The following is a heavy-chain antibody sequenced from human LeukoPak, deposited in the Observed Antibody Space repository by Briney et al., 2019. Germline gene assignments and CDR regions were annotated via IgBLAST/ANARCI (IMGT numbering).Heavy chain of an antibody. CDR2: ISTYNGNT. CDR3: ARDRSYSGSYHLFDY. J-gene: IGHJ4*02. V-gene: IGHV1-18*01. CDR1: GYTFTSYG. Sequence: ASVKVSCKASGYTFTSYGISWVRQAPGRGLEWMGWISTYNGNTNYAQKLQGRVTMTTDTSTSTAYMELRSLRSDDTAVYYCARDRSYSGSYHLFDYWGQGTLVTVSS. D-gene: IGHD1-26*01.